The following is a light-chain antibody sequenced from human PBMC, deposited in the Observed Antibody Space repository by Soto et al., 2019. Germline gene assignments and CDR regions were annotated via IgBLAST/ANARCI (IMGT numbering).Light chain of an antibody. V-gene: IGLV2-14*01. CDR2: DVS. CDR3: SSFTTSSTYV. CDR1: SSDVGNYNY. Sequence: QSVLTQPASVSGSPGQSITISCTGTSSDVGNYNYVSWYQQHPGKAPKLMIYDVSNRPSGVSNRFSGSKSGNTASLTISGLRAEDEADYYCSSFTTSSTYVFGTGTKVTVL. J-gene: IGLJ1*01.